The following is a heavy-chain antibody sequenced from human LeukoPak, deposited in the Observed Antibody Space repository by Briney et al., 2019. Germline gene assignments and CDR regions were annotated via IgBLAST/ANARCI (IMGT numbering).Heavy chain of an antibody. Sequence: PGGSLRLSCAASGFTFSSYTMHWVRQAPGKGLEWVAVMSYDGSDNYYADSVKGRFTISRDNPRTTVYLQMNSLRAEDTAVYYCARGSRWLQLGPFDYWGQGTLVTVSS. J-gene: IGHJ4*02. CDR2: MSYDGSDN. CDR3: ARGSRWLQLGPFDY. V-gene: IGHV3-30*01. CDR1: GFTFSSYT. D-gene: IGHD5-24*01.